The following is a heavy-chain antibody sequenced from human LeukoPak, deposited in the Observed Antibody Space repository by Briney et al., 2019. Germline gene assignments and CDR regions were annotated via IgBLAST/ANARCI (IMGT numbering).Heavy chain of an antibody. CDR2: IVGDSTDT. CDR3: AADPDTTMAFDC. D-gene: IGHD5-18*01. V-gene: IGHV1-58*02. Sequence: GASVKVSCKASGFTFTSSSIQWIRQARGQRLEWIGWIVGDSTDTYYAQRFQERVIIARDMSTSTAYLELSSLRSEDTAVYYCAADPDTTMAFDCWGQGTLVTVSS. J-gene: IGHJ4*02. CDR1: GFTFTSSS.